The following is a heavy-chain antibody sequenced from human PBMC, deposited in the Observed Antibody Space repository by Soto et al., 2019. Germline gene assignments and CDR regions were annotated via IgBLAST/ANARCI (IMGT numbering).Heavy chain of an antibody. V-gene: IGHV3-30-3*01. D-gene: IGHD4-17*01. CDR2: ISYDGSNK. Sequence: EGSLRLSCAASGFTFSSYAVHWVRQAPGKGLEWVAVISYDGSNKYYADSVKGRFTISRDNSKNTLYLQMNSLRAEDTAVYYCARDHYGVTTFWFDPWGQGTLVTVSS. CDR3: ARDHYGVTTFWFDP. J-gene: IGHJ5*02. CDR1: GFTFSSYA.